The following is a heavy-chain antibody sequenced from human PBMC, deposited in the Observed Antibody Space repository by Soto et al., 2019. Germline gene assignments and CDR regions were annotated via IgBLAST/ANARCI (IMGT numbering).Heavy chain of an antibody. Sequence: QVQLVQSGAEVKKPGSSVKVSCKASGGTFSSYAISWVRQAPGQGLEWMGGIIPIFGTANYAQKFQGRVTINEDESTSQAYMELSSLRSEDTAVYYCARPKPSYRSSWSLGDVYYYGMDVWGQGTTVTVSS. CDR2: IIPIFGTA. D-gene: IGHD6-13*01. CDR3: ARPKPSYRSSWSLGDVYYYGMDV. J-gene: IGHJ6*02. V-gene: IGHV1-69*01. CDR1: GGTFSSYA.